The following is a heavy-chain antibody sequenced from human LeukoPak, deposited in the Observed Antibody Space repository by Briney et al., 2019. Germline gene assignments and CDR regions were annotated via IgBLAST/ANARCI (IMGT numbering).Heavy chain of an antibody. CDR3: ARGPPTDYYDSSGFYYVFDY. CDR2: INHSGST. D-gene: IGHD3-22*01. V-gene: IGHV4-34*01. CDR1: GGSFSGYY. J-gene: IGHJ4*02. Sequence: SETLSLTCAVYGGSFSGYYWSWIRQPPGKGLEWIGEINHSGSTNYNPSLKSRVTISVDTSKNQFSLKLSSVTAADTAVYFCARGPPTDYYDSSGFYYVFDYWGQGTLVTVSS.